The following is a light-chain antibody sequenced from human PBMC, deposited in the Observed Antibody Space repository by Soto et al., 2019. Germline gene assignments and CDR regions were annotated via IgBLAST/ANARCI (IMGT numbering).Light chain of an antibody. Sequence: QAVVTQPPSVSGAPGQRVTISCTGSSSNIGAGYDVHWYQQLPGTAPKLLIYGNSNGPSGVPDRFSGSKSGTSASLAITGLQAEDEADYYCQSYDSSLISYVFGTGTKVTVL. CDR3: QSYDSSLISYV. CDR2: GNS. J-gene: IGLJ1*01. V-gene: IGLV1-40*01. CDR1: SSNIGAGYD.